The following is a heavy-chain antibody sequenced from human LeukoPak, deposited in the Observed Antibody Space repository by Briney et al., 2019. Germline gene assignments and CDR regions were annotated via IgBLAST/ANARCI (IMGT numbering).Heavy chain of an antibody. CDR2: ISAYNGNT. J-gene: IGHJ4*02. Sequence: ASVKVSCKASGYTFTSYGISWVRQAPGQGLEWMGWISAYNGNTNYAQKLQGRVTMTTDTSTSTAYMELRSLRSDDTAVYYCARARGYFYDSSGYYRNYYFDYWGQGTLVTVSS. CDR3: ARARGYFYDSSGYYRNYYFDY. CDR1: GYTFTSYG. V-gene: IGHV1-18*01. D-gene: IGHD3-22*01.